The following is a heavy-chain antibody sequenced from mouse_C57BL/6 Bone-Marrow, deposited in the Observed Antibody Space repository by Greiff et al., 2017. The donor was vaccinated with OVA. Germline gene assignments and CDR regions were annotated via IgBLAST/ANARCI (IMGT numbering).Heavy chain of an antibody. D-gene: IGHD2-3*01. CDR3: ARGRWLLRVDY. CDR1: GYTFTSYW. J-gene: IGHJ2*01. V-gene: IGHV1-52*01. Sequence: QVQLQQPGAELVRPGSSVKLSCKASGYTFTSYWMHWVKQRPIQGLEWIGNIDPSDSEPHYNQKFKDKATLTVDKSSSTAYMPLSSLTSEDSAVYYCARGRWLLRVDYWGQGTTLTVSS. CDR2: IDPSDSEP.